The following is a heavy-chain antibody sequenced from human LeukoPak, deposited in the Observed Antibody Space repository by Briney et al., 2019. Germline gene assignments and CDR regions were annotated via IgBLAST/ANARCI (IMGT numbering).Heavy chain of an antibody. V-gene: IGHV4-59*08. CDR1: GGSFSTYY. J-gene: IGHJ4*02. Sequence: SETLSLTCTVSGGSFSTYYWSWIRQPPGKGLEWIGYIYYGGRTNYNPSLKSGATTSVTTSRNHFSLKRSSVTAAATAAYYCASHETGSYYNYWGPGTLVTVSS. CDR3: ASHETGSYYNY. CDR2: IYYGGRT. D-gene: IGHD1-26*01.